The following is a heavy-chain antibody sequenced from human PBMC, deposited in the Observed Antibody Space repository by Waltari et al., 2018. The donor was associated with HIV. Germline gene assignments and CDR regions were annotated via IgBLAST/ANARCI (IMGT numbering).Heavy chain of an antibody. D-gene: IGHD2-15*01. Sequence: VELVQSGTEVRKPGASVTVSCKAAGYTFVNYYLHWVRQAPGQGLEGMGVTKPRYGARTYAERCRVGVSMSTNASADLVVMELSSLIPDDTAVYFCARAAKTWVQLTSSGGFDIWGQGTAVVVSS. CDR1: GYTFVNYY. J-gene: IGHJ3*02. V-gene: IGHV1-46*03. CDR2: TKPRYGAR. CDR3: ARAAKTWVQLTSSGGFDI.